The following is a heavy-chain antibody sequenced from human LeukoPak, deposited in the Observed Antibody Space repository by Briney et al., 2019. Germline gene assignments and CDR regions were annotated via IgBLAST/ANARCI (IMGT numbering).Heavy chain of an antibody. V-gene: IGHV1-2*02. Sequence: ASVKVSCKASGYTFTSYFIHWLRQAPGQGLEWMGDINPNDAGTQYAQKFQGRVTVTRDTSISTVYMELSRLTSDDSAVYYCARGPSHGAFDIWGQGTMVSVSS. CDR3: ARGPSHGAFDI. CDR1: GYTFTSYF. J-gene: IGHJ3*02. CDR2: INPNDAGT.